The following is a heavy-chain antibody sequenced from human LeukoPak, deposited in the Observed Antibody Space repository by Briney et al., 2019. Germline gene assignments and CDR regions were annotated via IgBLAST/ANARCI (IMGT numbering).Heavy chain of an antibody. V-gene: IGHV3-74*01. CDR2: IKSDGSST. CDR1: GFAFSNYW. CDR3: AREGTGYGMDV. Sequence: GGSLRLFCAGSGFAFSNYWVHWIRQAPGKGLVWVSRIKSDGSSTAYADSVKGRFTISRDNAKNTLYLQMNSLRDEDTAMYYCAREGTGYGMDVWGQGTTVTVSS. J-gene: IGHJ6*02. D-gene: IGHD3/OR15-3a*01.